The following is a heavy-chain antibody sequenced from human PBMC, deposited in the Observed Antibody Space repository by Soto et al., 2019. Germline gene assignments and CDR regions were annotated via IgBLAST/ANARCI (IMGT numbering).Heavy chain of an antibody. D-gene: IGHD1-26*01. V-gene: IGHV3-74*01. CDR2: IKYDESST. J-gene: IGHJ5*02. CDR1: GFNFRNYW. Sequence: EVQLVESGGGLVQPGGSLRLSCAASGFNFRNYWMHWVRQAPGKGLVWVSRIKYDESSTDYADSVYGRFIISRDNAKNTVYMQMNSLRSEDTAVYYCARGGWGAYYPDTWGQGTLVTVSS. CDR3: ARGGWGAYYPDT.